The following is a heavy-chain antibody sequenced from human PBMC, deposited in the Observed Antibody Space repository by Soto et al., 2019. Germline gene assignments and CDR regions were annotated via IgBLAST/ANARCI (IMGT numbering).Heavy chain of an antibody. V-gene: IGHV3-30-3*01. CDR2: ISYDGSNK. Sequence: QVQLVESGGGVVQPGRSLRLSCAASGFTFSSYAMHWVRQAPGKGLEGVAVISYDGSNKYYADSVKGRFTISRDNSKNTLYLQMNSLRAEDTAVYYCARDGPYSYGTFDYWGQGTLVTVSS. CDR3: ARDGPYSYGTFDY. D-gene: IGHD5-18*01. CDR1: GFTFSSYA. J-gene: IGHJ4*02.